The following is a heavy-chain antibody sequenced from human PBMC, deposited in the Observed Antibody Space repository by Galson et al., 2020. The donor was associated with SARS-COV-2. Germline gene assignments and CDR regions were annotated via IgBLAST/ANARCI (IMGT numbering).Heavy chain of an antibody. CDR2: IYPGDSDT. CDR3: ASHSKGGITIFGVAPDAFDI. Sequence: GESLKISCKGSGYSFTSYWIGWVRQMPGKGLEWMGIIYPGDSDTRYSPSFQGQVTISADKSISTAYLQWSSLKASDTAMYYCASHSKGGITIFGVAPDAFDIWGQGTMVTVSS. CDR1: GYSFTSYW. J-gene: IGHJ3*02. D-gene: IGHD3-3*01. V-gene: IGHV5-51*01.